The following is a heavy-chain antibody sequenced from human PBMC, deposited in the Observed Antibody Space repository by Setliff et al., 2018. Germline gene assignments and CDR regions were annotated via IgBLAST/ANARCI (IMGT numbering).Heavy chain of an antibody. J-gene: IGHJ4*02. Sequence: KSSETLSLTCAVYGGSFSGYYWSWIRQPPGKGLEWIGEINHSGGTSYNPSLMSRVTISIDTSKDQFSLKLISMSAADTAVYFCARGRNIAARLLDSWGQGALVTVSS. D-gene: IGHD6-6*01. CDR2: INHSGGT. CDR1: GGSFSGYY. CDR3: ARGRNIAARLLDS. V-gene: IGHV4-34*01.